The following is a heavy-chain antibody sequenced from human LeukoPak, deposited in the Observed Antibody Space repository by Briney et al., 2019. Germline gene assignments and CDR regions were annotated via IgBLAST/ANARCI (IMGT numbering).Heavy chain of an antibody. Sequence: SGTLSLTCTVSGGSVSSGTYNWRWISPPARKGLEWIGRIYSSGSTSYNPSLESRVTLSVDTSKNRFSLKLSSVTAADTAVYYCAIHDYGDRDAFDIWGQGTMVTVSS. CDR3: AIHDYGDRDAFDI. J-gene: IGHJ3*02. CDR2: IYSSGST. V-gene: IGHV4-61*02. CDR1: GGSVSSGTYN. D-gene: IGHD4-17*01.